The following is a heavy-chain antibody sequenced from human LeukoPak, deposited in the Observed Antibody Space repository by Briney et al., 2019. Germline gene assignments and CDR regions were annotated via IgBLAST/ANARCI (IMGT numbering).Heavy chain of an antibody. J-gene: IGHJ1*01. V-gene: IGHV4-59*01. CDR2: IDYSGST. D-gene: IGHD4-17*01. CDR3: ARGGRVTVTNAEYFQH. Sequence: SETLSLTCTVSGGSISSYYWSWIRQPPGKGLEWIGYIDYSGSTNYNPSLKSRVTISVDTSKNQFSLKLSSVTAADTAVYYCARGGRVTVTNAEYFQHWGQGTLVSVSS. CDR1: GGSISSYY.